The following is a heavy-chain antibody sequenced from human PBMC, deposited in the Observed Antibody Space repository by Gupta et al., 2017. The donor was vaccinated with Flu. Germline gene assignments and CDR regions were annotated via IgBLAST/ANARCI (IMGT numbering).Heavy chain of an antibody. Sequence: QVQLVQSGAEVKKPGSSVKVSCEASGDTFNSYGFSWVRQAPGQGLEWMGGIIPGFGAAIYAQKFRGRVTVTADESTGTVYMELRSLRTDDTAVYYCASSRSNNQTPMTSWGQGTLVTVSS. D-gene: IGHD4-4*01. V-gene: IGHV1-69*01. J-gene: IGHJ1*01. CDR2: IIPGFGAA. CDR3: ASSRSNNQTPMTS. CDR1: GDTFNSYG.